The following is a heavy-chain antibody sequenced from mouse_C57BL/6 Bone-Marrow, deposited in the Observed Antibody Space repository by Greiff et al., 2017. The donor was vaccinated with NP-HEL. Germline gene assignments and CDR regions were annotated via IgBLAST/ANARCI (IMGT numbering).Heavy chain of an antibody. CDR1: GFTFSDAW. D-gene: IGHD2-4*01. J-gene: IGHJ2*01. CDR3: TGYDYDGGVYFDY. V-gene: IGHV6-6*01. CDR2: IRNKANNHAT. Sequence: EVKLMESGGGLVQPGGSMKLSCAASGFTFSDAWMDWVRQSPEKGLEWVAEIRNKANNHATYYAESVKGRFTISRDDSKSSVYLQMNSLRAEDTGIYYCTGYDYDGGVYFDYWGQGTTLTVSS.